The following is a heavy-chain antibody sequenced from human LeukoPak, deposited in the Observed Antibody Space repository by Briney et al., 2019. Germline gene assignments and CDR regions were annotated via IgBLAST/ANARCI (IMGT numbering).Heavy chain of an antibody. D-gene: IGHD6-19*01. CDR2: IRSKANSYAT. V-gene: IGHV3-73*01. Sequence: PGGSLRLSCAASGFTFSGSAMHWVRQASGKGLEWVGRIRSKANSYATAYAASVKGRFTISRDGSKNTAYLQMNSLKTEDTAVYYCVAESSRYSSDWYVFFGYWGQGSLVTVSS. CDR1: GFTFSGSA. CDR3: VAESSRYSSDWYVFFGY. J-gene: IGHJ1*01.